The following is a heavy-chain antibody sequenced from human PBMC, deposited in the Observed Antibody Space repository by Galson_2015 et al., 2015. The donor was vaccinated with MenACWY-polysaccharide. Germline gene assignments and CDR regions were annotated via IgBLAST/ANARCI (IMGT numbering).Heavy chain of an antibody. Sequence: SLRLSCAASGFTFSSYGMNWVRQAPGKGLEWVAAITYDGSNKYYADSVKGRFTISRDNSKNTLYLQMNSLRAEDTAVYYCAKQNSFARVVVGSSFDYWGQGTLVTVSS. J-gene: IGHJ4*02. V-gene: IGHV3-30*18. D-gene: IGHD3-16*02. CDR1: GFTFSSYG. CDR3: AKQNSFARVVVGSSFDY. CDR2: ITYDGSNK.